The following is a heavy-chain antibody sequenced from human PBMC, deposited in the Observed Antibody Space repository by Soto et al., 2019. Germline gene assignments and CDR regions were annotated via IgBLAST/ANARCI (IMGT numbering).Heavy chain of an antibody. CDR2: INHSGST. V-gene: IGHV4-34*01. CDR1: GGSFSGYY. D-gene: IGHD7-27*01. J-gene: IGHJ4*02. CDR3: ARGTQNWGLRDY. Sequence: SETLSLTCAVYGGSFSGYYWSWIRQPPGKGLEWIGEINHSGSTNYNPSLKSRVTISVDTSKNQFSLKLSSVTAADTAVYYCARGTQNWGLRDYWGQGTLVTVSS.